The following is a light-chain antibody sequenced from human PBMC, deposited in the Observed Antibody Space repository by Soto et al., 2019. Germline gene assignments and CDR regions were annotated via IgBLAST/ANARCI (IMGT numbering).Light chain of an antibody. CDR2: GSS. J-gene: IGKJ1*01. V-gene: IGKV1-17*01. CDR1: QGIRND. Sequence: DIQMTQSPSSLSASVGDRVTITCRASQGIRNDLGWYQQKPGKAPKRLINGSSSLQSGVPSRFSCSGSGTEFPLSICGLQPEDFAPYYCIQHNNYPWTFGQGTKVEIK. CDR3: IQHNNYPWT.